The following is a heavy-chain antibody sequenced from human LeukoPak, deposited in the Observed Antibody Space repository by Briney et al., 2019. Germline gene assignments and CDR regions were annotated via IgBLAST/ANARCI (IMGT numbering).Heavy chain of an antibody. CDR2: IKEDGSEK. CDR3: ARQKAVVVVAATPDEDYGDYVDYYYYMDV. D-gene: IGHD2-15*01. V-gene: IGHV3-7*01. Sequence: GGSLRLSCAASGFTFSRYWMSWFRQAPGKGLEWVANIKEDGSEKYYVDSVKGRLTISRDNAKNSLSLQIKSLRAEDTAVYYCARQKAVVVVAATPDEDYGDYVDYYYYMDVWGKGTTVTVSS. CDR1: GFTFSRYW. J-gene: IGHJ6*03.